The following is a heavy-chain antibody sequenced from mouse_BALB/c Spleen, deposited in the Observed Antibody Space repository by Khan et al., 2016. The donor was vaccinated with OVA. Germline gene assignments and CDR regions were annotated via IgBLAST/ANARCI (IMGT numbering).Heavy chain of an antibody. CDR2: FWSGGGT. D-gene: IGHD2-4*01. Sequence: QVQLQQSGPGLVQPSQSLSLTCTVSGFSLTSYGIHWVRQYPGKGLEWLGVFWSGGGTDYNVVFISRLNISTDNSKSQVFFKMNSLHANDTAIYYCTRNYDNDEGLTYWGQGTLVTVSA. J-gene: IGHJ3*01. CDR3: TRNYDNDEGLTY. CDR1: GFSLTSYG. V-gene: IGHV2-2*02.